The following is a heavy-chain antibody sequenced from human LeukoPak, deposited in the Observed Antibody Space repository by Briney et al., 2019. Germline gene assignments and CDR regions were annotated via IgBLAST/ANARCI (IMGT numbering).Heavy chain of an antibody. CDR1: GFTFDDYA. J-gene: IGHJ4*02. V-gene: IGHV3-9*01. D-gene: IGHD3-22*01. Sequence: PGGSLRLSCAASGFTFDDYAMHWVRQAPGKGLEWVSGISWNSGSIGYADSVKGRFTISRDNAKNSLYLQMNSLRAEDTALYYCAKVLYYYDSSGYYKGGYYFDYWGQGTLVTVSS. CDR3: AKVLYYYDSSGYYKGGYYFDY. CDR2: ISWNSGSI.